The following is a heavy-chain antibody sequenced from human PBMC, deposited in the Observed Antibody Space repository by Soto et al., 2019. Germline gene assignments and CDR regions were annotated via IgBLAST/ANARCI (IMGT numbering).Heavy chain of an antibody. CDR1: GGSITTAY. CDR2: FYYSWVT. Sequence: QVQLQESGPGLVKPSETLSLTCTVSGGSITTAYWSWIRQSPDKGLEWIGYFYYSWVTKYNPSLKSRVGISVDTSKTQFSLRLTSVTAADTAVYYCVRHGYDYGPPDYWGQGTLVTVSS. J-gene: IGHJ4*02. CDR3: VRHGYDYGPPDY. V-gene: IGHV4-59*08. D-gene: IGHD4-17*01.